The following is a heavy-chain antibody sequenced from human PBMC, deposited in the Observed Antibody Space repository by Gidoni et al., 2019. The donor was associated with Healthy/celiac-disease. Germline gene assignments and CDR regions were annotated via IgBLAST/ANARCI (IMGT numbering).Heavy chain of an antibody. CDR3: ARDLTVTTDY. CDR2: ISSSSSYI. J-gene: IGHJ4*02. CDR1: GFTFSSYS. V-gene: IGHV3-21*01. D-gene: IGHD4-17*01. Sequence: EVQLVESGGGLVKPGGSLRRSCAAAGFTFSSYSMNWVRQAPGKGLEWVSSISSSSSYIYYADSVKGRFTISRDNAKNSLYLQMNSLRAEDTAVYYCARDLTVTTDYWGQGTLVTVSS.